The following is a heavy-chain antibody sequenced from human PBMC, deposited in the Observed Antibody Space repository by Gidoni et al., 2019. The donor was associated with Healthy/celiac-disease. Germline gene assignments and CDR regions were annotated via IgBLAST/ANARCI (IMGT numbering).Heavy chain of an antibody. D-gene: IGHD3-22*01. V-gene: IGHV3-30*18. J-gene: IGHJ4*02. Sequence: QVQLVESGGGVVQPGRSLRLACAASGFTFSSYGMHWVRQAPGKGLEWVAVISYDGSNKYYADSVKGRFTISRDNSKNTLYLQMNSLRAEDTAVYYCAKAYYDSSGYYQGGFDYWGQGTLVTVSS. CDR2: ISYDGSNK. CDR1: GFTFSSYG. CDR3: AKAYYDSSGYYQGGFDY.